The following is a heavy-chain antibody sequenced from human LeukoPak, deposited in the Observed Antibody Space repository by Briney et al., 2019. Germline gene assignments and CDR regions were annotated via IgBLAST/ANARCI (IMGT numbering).Heavy chain of an antibody. V-gene: IGHV3-23*01. CDR2: ISGSGGST. D-gene: IGHD4-17*01. Sequence: GGSLRLSCAASGFTFSSYAMSWVRQAPGKGLEWVSVISGSGGSTYYADSMKGRFTIFRDNSKNTLYLQMNSLRAEDTAVYYCANPSTVTTPSSLGWGQGTLVTVSS. CDR3: ANPSTVTTPSSLG. J-gene: IGHJ4*02. CDR1: GFTFSSYA.